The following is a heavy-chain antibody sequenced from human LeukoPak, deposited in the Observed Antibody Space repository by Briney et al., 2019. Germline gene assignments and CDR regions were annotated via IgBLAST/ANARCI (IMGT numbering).Heavy chain of an antibody. CDR2: IWYDGSNK. Sequence: GRSLRLSCAASGFTFSSYAMHWVRQAPGKGLEWVALIWYDGSNKYYADSVKGRLTISRDNSKNTPYLQMNSLRAEDTAVYYCAREGPRGNSQFDYWGQGTLVTVSS. J-gene: IGHJ4*02. CDR3: AREGPRGNSQFDY. CDR1: GFTFSSYA. D-gene: IGHD2/OR15-2a*01. V-gene: IGHV3-33*08.